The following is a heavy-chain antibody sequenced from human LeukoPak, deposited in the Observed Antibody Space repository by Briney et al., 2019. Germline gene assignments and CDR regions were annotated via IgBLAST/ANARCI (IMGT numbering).Heavy chain of an antibody. D-gene: IGHD2-15*01. J-gene: IGHJ5*02. CDR2: VYYSGST. CDR3: ARSTAVVVAASTKRNWFDP. V-gene: IGHV4-61*01. CDR1: GGSVSSNTYY. Sequence: PSETLSLTCTVSGGSVSSNTYYWSWIRQPPGKGLEWIEYVYYSGSTNYNPSLKSRVTISVDTSKNQFSLKLSSVTAADTAVYYCARSTAVVVAASTKRNWFDPWGQGTLVTVSS.